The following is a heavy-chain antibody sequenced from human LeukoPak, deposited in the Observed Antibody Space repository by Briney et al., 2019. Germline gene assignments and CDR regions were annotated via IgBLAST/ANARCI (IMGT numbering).Heavy chain of an antibody. D-gene: IGHD5-18*01. Sequence: SETLSLTCTVSGGSISSGGYYWSWIRQHPGKGLEWIGYIYYSGSTYYNPSLKSRVTISVDTSKNQFSLKLGSVTAADTAVYYCASTVDTAMVNPYCFDYWGQGTLVTVSS. CDR2: IYYSGST. V-gene: IGHV4-31*03. J-gene: IGHJ4*02. CDR3: ASTVDTAMVNPYCFDY. CDR1: GGSISSGGYY.